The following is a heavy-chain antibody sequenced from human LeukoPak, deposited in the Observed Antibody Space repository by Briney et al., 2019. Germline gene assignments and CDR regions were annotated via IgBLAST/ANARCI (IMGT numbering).Heavy chain of an antibody. CDR2: SSGSGGST. D-gene: IGHD3-22*01. J-gene: IGHJ3*02. Sequence: PGGSLRLSCASSGFTSSSYATSWVGQARRKGLEWVSASSGSGGSTYYADSVKGRFTISRDNSKNTLYLQMNSLRAEDTAVYYCAKDGMIASGAFDIWGQGTMVTVSS. V-gene: IGHV3-23*01. CDR1: GFTSSSYA. CDR3: AKDGMIASGAFDI.